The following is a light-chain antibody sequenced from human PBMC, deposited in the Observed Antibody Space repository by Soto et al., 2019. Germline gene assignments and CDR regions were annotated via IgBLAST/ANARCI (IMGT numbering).Light chain of an antibody. Sequence: QSVLTQPAYVSGSPGQSITISCTGTSSDVGCYNYVSWYQQHPGKDPKRMIYDVSNRPSGVSNRFSGSKSVNTASLTISGLQAEEEADYYCSAYTSSSTLVVFGGGTQLTVL. CDR1: SSDVGCYNY. V-gene: IGLV2-14*01. CDR3: SAYTSSSTLVV. J-gene: IGLJ2*01. CDR2: DVS.